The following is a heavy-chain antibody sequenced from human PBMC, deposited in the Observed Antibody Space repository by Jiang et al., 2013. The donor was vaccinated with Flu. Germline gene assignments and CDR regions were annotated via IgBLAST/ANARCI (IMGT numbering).Heavy chain of an antibody. CDR3: AKDRGSAVPYHYSGLDV. CDR2: ISWDSIDI. J-gene: IGHJ6*02. D-gene: IGHD2-15*01. CDR1: GFAFDHFA. Sequence: QLLESGGGLVQPGRSLRLSCAASGFAFDHFAMYWVRQAPGEGLEWVSSISWDSIDIGYADSVKGRFTISRDNAKKLLYLQMNTLRAEDTAMYYCAKDRGSAVPYHYSGLDVWGHGTTVTVSS. V-gene: IGHV3-9*01.